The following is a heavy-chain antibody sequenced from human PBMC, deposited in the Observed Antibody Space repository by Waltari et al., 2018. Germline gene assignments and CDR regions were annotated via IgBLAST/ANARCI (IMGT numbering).Heavy chain of an antibody. J-gene: IGHJ6*03. V-gene: IGHV1-2*02. CDR2: INPNRGGT. CDR1: GYTFTGYY. Sequence: QVQLVQSGAEVKKPGASVKVSCKASGYTFTGYYMHWVRQAPGQGLEWMGWINPNRGGTNYAQKFQGRVTMTRDTSISTAYMELSRLRSDDTAVYYCAREGSTFTTGYYYYYMDVWGKGTTVTISS. D-gene: IGHD3-22*01. CDR3: AREGSTFTTGYYYYYMDV.